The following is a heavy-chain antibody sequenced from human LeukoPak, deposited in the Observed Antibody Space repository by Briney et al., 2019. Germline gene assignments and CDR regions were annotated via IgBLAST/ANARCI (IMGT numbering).Heavy chain of an antibody. CDR1: GFTFSSYE. Sequence: PGGSLRLSCSASGFTFSSYEVNWVRQAPGKGLEWVSGISIGGDYTYYADSVQGRFTISRDNSKNTLFLQMSNLRAEDTAKYYCAKLHSATITADFDNWGQGSLVIVSS. J-gene: IGHJ4*02. D-gene: IGHD1-14*01. V-gene: IGHV3-23*01. CDR3: AKLHSATITADFDN. CDR2: ISIGGDYT.